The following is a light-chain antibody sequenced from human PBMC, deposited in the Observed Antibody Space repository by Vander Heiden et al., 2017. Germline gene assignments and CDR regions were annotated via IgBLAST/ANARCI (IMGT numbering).Light chain of an antibody. CDR3: NSRDSSGNHPHVV. J-gene: IGLJ2*01. CDR1: SLRSYY. V-gene: IGLV3-19*01. Sequence: SSELTQDPAVSVALGQTVRITCQGDSLRSYYASWYQQKPGQATVLVIYGKNNRPSGIPDRFSGSSSGNTASLTITGAQAEDEADYYCNSRDSSGNHPHVVFGGGTKLTVL. CDR2: GKN.